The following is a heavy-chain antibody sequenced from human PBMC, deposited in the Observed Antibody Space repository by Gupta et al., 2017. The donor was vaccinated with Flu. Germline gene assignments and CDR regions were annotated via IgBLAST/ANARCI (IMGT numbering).Heavy chain of an antibody. D-gene: IGHD3-16*01. Sequence: LSKDWMSWVRLATGKGLEWVANINRDGSEKYYVDSAKGRFTISRDNAKNSLFRKMSSLRAEDTAVYYCARYAYSYGLDVWGQGTTGTVAS. CDR3: ARYAYSYGLDV. V-gene: IGHV3-7*01. CDR1: LSKDW. J-gene: IGHJ6*02. CDR2: INRDGSEK.